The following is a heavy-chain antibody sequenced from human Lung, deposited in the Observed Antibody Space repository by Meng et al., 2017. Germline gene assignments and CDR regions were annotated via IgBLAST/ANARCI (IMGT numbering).Heavy chain of an antibody. CDR2: IIDSGST. J-gene: IGHJ4*02. D-gene: IGHD6-19*01. V-gene: IGHV4-34*02. Sequence: QVQRAQWGAGLLKPSGTLSLTCAVYVGSCSGYHLSWIRQPPGKGLEWIGEIIDSGSTNYNPSLKSRVTISVDTSKNQFSLRVTSATAADRAVYYCVRRTYSSGWYFDYWGQGTLVTVSS. CDR3: VRRTYSSGWYFDY. CDR1: VGSCSGYH.